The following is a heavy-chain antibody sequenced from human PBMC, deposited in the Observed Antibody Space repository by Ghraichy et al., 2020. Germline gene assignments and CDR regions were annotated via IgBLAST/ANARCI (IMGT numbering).Heavy chain of an antibody. V-gene: IGHV4-39*07. CDR3: ARHSLGYCSGGSCYWFDP. J-gene: IGHJ5*02. Sequence: LSLTCTVSGGSISSSSYYWGWIRQPPGKGLEWIGSIYYSGSTYYNPSLKSRVTISVDTSKNQFSLKLSSVTAADTAVYYCARHSLGYCSGGSCYWFDPWGQGTLVTVSS. D-gene: IGHD2-15*01. CDR2: IYYSGST. CDR1: GGSISSSSYY.